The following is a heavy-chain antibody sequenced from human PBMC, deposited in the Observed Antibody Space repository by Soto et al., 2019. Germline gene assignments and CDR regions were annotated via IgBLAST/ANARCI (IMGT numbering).Heavy chain of an antibody. CDR1: GGTFSSYT. J-gene: IGHJ4*02. D-gene: IGHD3-10*01. V-gene: IGHV1-69*02. Sequence: QVQLVQSGAEVKKPGSSVKVSCKASGGTFSSYTISWVRQAPGQGLEWMGRIIPILGIANYAQKFQGRVTITADKSTSTAYMELSSLRSEDTAVYYCASTPKITMVRGFDYWGQGTLVTVSS. CDR3: ASTPKITMVRGFDY. CDR2: IIPILGIA.